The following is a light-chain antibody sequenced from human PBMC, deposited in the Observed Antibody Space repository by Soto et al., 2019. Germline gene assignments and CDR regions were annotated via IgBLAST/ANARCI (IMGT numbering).Light chain of an antibody. CDR2: GAS. V-gene: IGKV3-15*01. Sequence: EVMLIQSPATLSMSPGEGATLSCRASETVATNLAWYQQKPGQAPRLLISGASTRAAGISDRFRGGGSGTEFTLTITSLRSEDSGTYYCQQYFEWPPMTFGQGTKVDIK. CDR3: QQYFEWPPMT. J-gene: IGKJ1*01. CDR1: ETVATN.